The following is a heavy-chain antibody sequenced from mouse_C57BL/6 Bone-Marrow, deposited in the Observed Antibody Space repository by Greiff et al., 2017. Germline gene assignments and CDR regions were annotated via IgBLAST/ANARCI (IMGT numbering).Heavy chain of an antibody. J-gene: IGHJ2*01. Sequence: QVQLQQPGAELVRPGTSVKLSCKASGYTFTSYWMHWVKQRPGQGLEWIGVIDPSDSYTNYNQKFKGKATLTVATSSSTAYMQLSSLTSEDSAVYYCARFHYFDYWGQGTTLTVSS. V-gene: IGHV1-59*01. CDR3: ARFHYFDY. CDR2: IDPSDSYT. CDR1: GYTFTSYW.